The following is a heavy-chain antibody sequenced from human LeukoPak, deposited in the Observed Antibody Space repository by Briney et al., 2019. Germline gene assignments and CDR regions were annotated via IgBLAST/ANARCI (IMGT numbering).Heavy chain of an antibody. CDR2: INHSGST. CDR3: ARGPESRSGRVVPAATGGFDP. V-gene: IGHV4-34*01. D-gene: IGHD2-2*01. CDR1: GGSFSGYY. J-gene: IGHJ5*02. Sequence: SETLSLTCAVYGGSFSGYYWSWIRQPPGKGLEWIGEINHSGSTNYNPSLKSRVTISVDTSKNQFSLKLSSVTAADTAVYYCARGPESRSGRVVPAATGGFDPWGQGTLVTVSS.